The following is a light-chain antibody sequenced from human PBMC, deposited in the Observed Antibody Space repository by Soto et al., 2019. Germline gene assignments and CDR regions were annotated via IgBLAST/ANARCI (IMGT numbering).Light chain of an antibody. CDR3: QHSYSTQLT. J-gene: IGKJ1*01. CDR1: QSISSY. CDR2: AAS. V-gene: IGKV1-39*01. Sequence: DIQMTQSPSSLSASVGDRVTITCRASQSISSYLNWYQQKPGKAPKLLIYAASSLQSGVPSRFSGSGCVEDLAGAISSLQPEDFPTYYCQHSYSTQLTVGHGTKVDIK.